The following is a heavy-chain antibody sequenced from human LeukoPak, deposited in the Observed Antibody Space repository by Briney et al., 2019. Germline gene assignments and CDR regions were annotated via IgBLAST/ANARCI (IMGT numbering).Heavy chain of an antibody. Sequence: GGSLRLSCAASGFTFSTYGMHWVRQAPGKGLEWVAVIWHDGSIKYYADSVKGRFTISRDNSKNALYLQMNSLRAEDTAVYYCARAVGPFDFWGPGTIVIASS. V-gene: IGHV3-33*01. CDR2: IWHDGSIK. CDR3: ARAVGPFDF. CDR1: GFTFSTYG. J-gene: IGHJ3*01.